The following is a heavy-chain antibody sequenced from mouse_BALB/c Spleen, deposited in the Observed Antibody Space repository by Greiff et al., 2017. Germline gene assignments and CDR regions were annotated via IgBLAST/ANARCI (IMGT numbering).Heavy chain of an antibody. CDR3: ARGLRHAMDY. CDR2: ISSGSSTI. D-gene: IGHD2-4*01. CDR1: GFTFSSFG. Sequence: EVKLVESGGGLVQPGGSRKLSCAASGFTFSSFGMHWVRQAPEKGLEWVAYISSGSSTIYYADTVKGRFTISRDNPKNTLFLQMTSLRSEDTAMYYCARGLRHAMDYWGQGTSVTVSS. V-gene: IGHV5-17*02. J-gene: IGHJ4*01.